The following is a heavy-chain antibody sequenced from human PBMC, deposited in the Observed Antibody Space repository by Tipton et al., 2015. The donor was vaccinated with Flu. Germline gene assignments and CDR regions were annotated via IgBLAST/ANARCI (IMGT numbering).Heavy chain of an antibody. Sequence: TLSLTCTVSGGSISSGGYYWSWIRQHLGKGLEWIGYIYYSGSTNYNPSLKSRVTISVDTSKNQFSLKLSSVTAADTAVYYCARAYSSSGYFDYWGQGTLVTVSS. CDR1: GGSISSGGYY. J-gene: IGHJ4*02. CDR3: ARAYSSSGYFDY. CDR2: IYYSGST. V-gene: IGHV4-61*08. D-gene: IGHD6-6*01.